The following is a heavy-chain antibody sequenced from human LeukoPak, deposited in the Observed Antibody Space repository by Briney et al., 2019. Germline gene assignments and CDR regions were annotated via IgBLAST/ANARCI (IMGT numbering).Heavy chain of an antibody. CDR1: RFTFSTYG. V-gene: IGHV3-23*01. Sequence: GSLRLSCAASRFTFSTYGMSWVRQAPGKGLEWVSGIDTSGDNTYYADSVKGRFTISRDNSKNTLYLQINGLRVEDTAVYYCAKDVDFWSGYHDAFDIWGQGTMVTVSS. J-gene: IGHJ3*02. CDR2: IDTSGDNT. CDR3: AKDVDFWSGYHDAFDI. D-gene: IGHD3-3*01.